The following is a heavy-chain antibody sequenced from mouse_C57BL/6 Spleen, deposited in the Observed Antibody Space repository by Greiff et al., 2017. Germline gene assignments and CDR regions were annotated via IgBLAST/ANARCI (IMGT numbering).Heavy chain of an antibody. D-gene: IGHD2-3*01. CDR2: IYPGDGDT. V-gene: IGHV1-80*01. CDR3: ARSGRLLRYVDV. J-gene: IGHJ1*03. Sequence: QVQLQQSGAELVKPGASVKISCKASGYAFSSYWMNWVKQRPGKGLEWIGQIYPGDGDTNYNGKFKGKATLTADKSSSTAYMQLSSLTSEDSAVYFCARSGRLLRYVDVWGTGTTVTVSS. CDR1: GYAFSSYW.